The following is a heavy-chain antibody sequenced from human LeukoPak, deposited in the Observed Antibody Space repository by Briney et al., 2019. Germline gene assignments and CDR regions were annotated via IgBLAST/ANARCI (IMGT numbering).Heavy chain of an antibody. Sequence: SETLSPTCTVSGGSISSGDYYWSWIRQPPGKGLEWIGYIYYSGSTYYNPSLKSRVTISVDTSKNQFSLKLSSVTAADTAVYYCARDSDVLLKAFDNWGQGTMVTVSS. CDR1: GGSISSGDYY. V-gene: IGHV4-30-4*01. CDR3: ARDSDVLLKAFDN. CDR2: IYYSGST. D-gene: IGHD3-10*01. J-gene: IGHJ3*02.